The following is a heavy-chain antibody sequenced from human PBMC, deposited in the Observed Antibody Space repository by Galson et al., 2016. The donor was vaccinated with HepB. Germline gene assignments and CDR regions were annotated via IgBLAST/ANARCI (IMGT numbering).Heavy chain of an antibody. J-gene: IGHJ4*02. CDR3: AKAFAVGFWSGYDY. V-gene: IGHV3-23*01. Sequence: SLRLSCAASEFTFSHYAMSWVRQAPGKGLEWISGISASDGRTLYADTVKGRFTISRDNSKNTLYLLMISLGVEDTAVYYCAKAFAVGFWSGYDYWGQGSPVTVSS. CDR2: ISASDGRT. D-gene: IGHD3-3*01. CDR1: EFTFSHYA.